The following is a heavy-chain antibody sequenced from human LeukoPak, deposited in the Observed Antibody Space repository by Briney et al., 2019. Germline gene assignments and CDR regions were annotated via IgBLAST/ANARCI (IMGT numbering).Heavy chain of an antibody. CDR1: GGSISSYY. CDR3: ARAIIGYSSGSGAFDI. CDR2: IYYSGST. V-gene: IGHV4-59*01. J-gene: IGHJ3*02. D-gene: IGHD6-19*01. Sequence: SETLSLTCTVSGGSISSYYWSWIRQPPGKGLEWIGYIYYSGSTNYNPSLKSRVTISVDTSKNQFSLKLSSVTAADTAVYYCARAIIGYSSGSGAFDIWGQGTMVTVSS.